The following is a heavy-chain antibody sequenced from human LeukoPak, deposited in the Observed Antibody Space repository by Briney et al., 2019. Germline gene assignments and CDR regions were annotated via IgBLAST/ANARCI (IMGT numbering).Heavy chain of an antibody. D-gene: IGHD3-10*01. CDR2: ISSSSSYI. Sequence: GGSLRLSCAASGFTFSSYSMNWVRQAPGKGLEWVSSISSSSSYIYYADSVKGRFTISGDNAKNSLYLQMNSLRAEDTAVYYCARALVLLWFGEEDYGMDVWGQGTTVTVSS. CDR3: ARALVLLWFGEEDYGMDV. J-gene: IGHJ6*02. V-gene: IGHV3-21*01. CDR1: GFTFSSYS.